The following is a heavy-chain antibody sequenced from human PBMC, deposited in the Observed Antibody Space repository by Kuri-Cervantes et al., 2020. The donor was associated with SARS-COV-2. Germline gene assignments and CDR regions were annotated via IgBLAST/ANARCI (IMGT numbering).Heavy chain of an antibody. CDR1: GYTFTYRY. J-gene: IGHJ4*02. D-gene: IGHD2-2*01. CDR2: ITPFNGNT. Sequence: SVKVSCKASGYTFTYRYLHWVRQAPGQALEWMGWITPFNGNTNYAQKFQDRVTITRDRSMSTAYMELSSLRSEDTAVYYCAREFKVRRVVPAAKDSRTQYYFDYWGQGTLVTVSS. V-gene: IGHV1-45*02. CDR3: AREFKVRRVVPAAKDSRTQYYFDY.